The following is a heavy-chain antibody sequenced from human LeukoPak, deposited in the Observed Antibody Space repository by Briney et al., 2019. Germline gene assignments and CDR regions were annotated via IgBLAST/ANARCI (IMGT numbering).Heavy chain of an antibody. CDR2: INHSGST. D-gene: IGHD2-2*01. CDR3: ARQVPAAANSFWFDP. J-gene: IGHJ5*02. CDR1: GGSFSGYY. V-gene: IGHV4-34*01. Sequence: PSEILSLTCAVYGGSFSGYYWSWIRQPPGKGLEWIGEINHSGSTNYNPSLKSRVTISVDTSKNQFSLKLSSVTAADTAVYYCARQVPAAANSFWFDPWGQGTLVTVSS.